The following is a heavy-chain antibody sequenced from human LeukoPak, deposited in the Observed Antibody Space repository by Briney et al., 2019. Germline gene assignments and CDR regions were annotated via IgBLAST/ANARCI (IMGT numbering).Heavy chain of an antibody. J-gene: IGHJ6*03. D-gene: IGHD3-3*01. V-gene: IGHV4-39*07. Sequence: SETLSLTCTVSSGSISSSSYYWGWIRQPPGNGLEWFGRSYYSGSTYYNPSLKSRVTISVDTSTNQYSLKLSSVTAADTAVYYCARGVTYYDFWSGYHPYYYYYMDVWGKGTTVTVSS. CDR2: SYYSGST. CDR1: SGSISSSSYY. CDR3: ARGVTYYDFWSGYHPYYYYYMDV.